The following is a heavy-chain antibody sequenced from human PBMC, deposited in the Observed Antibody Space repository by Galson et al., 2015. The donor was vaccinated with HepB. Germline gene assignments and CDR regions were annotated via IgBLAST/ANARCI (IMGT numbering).Heavy chain of an antibody. CDR1: GFTFNMYT. CDR2: ISSANTYI. J-gene: IGHJ4*02. D-gene: IGHD3-10*01. Sequence: SLRLSCAASGFTFNMYTMLWVRQPPGQGLEWVASISSANTYIYYADSFQGRSTVSRDNSKMSLYLQMNSLRTGDTGLYFCARKDHGSGKKDFDWWGQGTLVTVSS. V-gene: IGHV3-21*01. CDR3: ARKDHGSGKKDFDW.